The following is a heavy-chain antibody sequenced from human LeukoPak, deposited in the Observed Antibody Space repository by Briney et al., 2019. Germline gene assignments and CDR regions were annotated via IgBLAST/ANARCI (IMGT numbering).Heavy chain of an antibody. Sequence: GGSLRLSCAASGFTFSSYGMHWVRQAPGKGLEWVAVIWYDGSNKYYTDSVKGRFTISRDNSKNTLYLQMNSLRAEDTAVYYCATEKLELAIDYWGQGTLVTVSS. V-gene: IGHV3-33*01. CDR2: IWYDGSNK. CDR1: GFTFSSYG. J-gene: IGHJ4*02. CDR3: ATEKLELAIDY. D-gene: IGHD1-7*01.